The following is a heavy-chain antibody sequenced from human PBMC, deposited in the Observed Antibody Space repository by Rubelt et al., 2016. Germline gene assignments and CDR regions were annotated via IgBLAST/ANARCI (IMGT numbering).Heavy chain of an antibody. V-gene: IGHV1-69*01. CDR1: GGTFSSYA. J-gene: IGHJ5*02. Sequence: QVQLVQSGAEVKKPGSSVKVSCKASGGTFSSYAISWVRQAPGQGLEWMGGIIPIFGTANYARKFQGGVTITADESTGTAYMELSSLRSEDTAVYYCARVECIAVAGDWFDPWGQGTLVTVSS. CDR2: IIPIFGTA. D-gene: IGHD6-19*01. CDR3: ARVECIAVAGDWFDP.